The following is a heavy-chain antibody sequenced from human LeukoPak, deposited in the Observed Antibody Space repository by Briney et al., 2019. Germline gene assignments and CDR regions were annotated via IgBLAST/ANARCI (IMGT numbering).Heavy chain of an antibody. D-gene: IGHD1/OR15-1a*01. Sequence: PSQTLSLTCTVSGGSISSGGYYWSWIRQPPGKGLEWIGYIYYSGSTNYNPSLKSRVTISVDTSKNQFSLKLSSVTAADTAVYYCARDIPEQGAFDIWGQGTMVTVSS. J-gene: IGHJ3*02. CDR2: IYYSGST. V-gene: IGHV4-61*08. CDR3: ARDIPEQGAFDI. CDR1: GGSISSGGYY.